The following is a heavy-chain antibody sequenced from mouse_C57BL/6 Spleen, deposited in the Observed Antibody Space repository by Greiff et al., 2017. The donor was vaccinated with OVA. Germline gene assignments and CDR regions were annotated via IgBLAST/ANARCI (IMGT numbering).Heavy chain of an antibody. D-gene: IGHD2-4*01. CDR2: IYPGNGDT. V-gene: IGHV1-12*01. CDR3: ARDERHYDYSRNWYFDV. J-gene: IGHJ1*03. CDR1: GYTFTSYN. Sequence: QVQLKQSGAELVRPGASVKMSCKASGYTFTSYNMHWVKQTPRQGLEWIGAIYPGNGDTSYNQKFKGKATLTVDKSSSTAYMQLSSLTSEDSAVYFCARDERHYDYSRNWYFDVWGTGTTVTVSS.